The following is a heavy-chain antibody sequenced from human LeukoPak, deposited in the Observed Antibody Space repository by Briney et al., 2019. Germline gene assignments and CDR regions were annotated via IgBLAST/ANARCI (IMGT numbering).Heavy chain of an antibody. CDR3: ARDQGSYYEKYSFDY. CDR1: GFTFSSYS. J-gene: IGHJ4*02. Sequence: PGGSLRLSCAASGFTFSSYSMNWVRQAPGKGLEWVSSISSSSSYIYYADSVKGRFTISRDNAKNSLYLQMNSLRAEDTAVYYCARDQGSYYEKYSFDYWGQGTLVTVSS. CDR2: ISSSSSYI. D-gene: IGHD3-10*01. V-gene: IGHV3-21*01.